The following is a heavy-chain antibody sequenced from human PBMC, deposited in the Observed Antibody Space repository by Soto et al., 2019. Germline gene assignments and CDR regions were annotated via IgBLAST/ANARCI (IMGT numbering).Heavy chain of an antibody. V-gene: IGHV3-23*01. CDR2: VTQSGDYT. Sequence: EVQVLESGGGLVQPGGSLTLSCATSGFTFRNHAMTWVRQPPGQGLEYVSSVTQSGDYTFYADSVKGRFTISRDTSKSRLFLQMISLAAEDTAISYSAQGVLDRGVDSWGQGTLVTVSS. CDR1: GFTFRNHA. D-gene: IGHD3-10*01. J-gene: IGHJ4*02. CDR3: AQGVLDRGVDS.